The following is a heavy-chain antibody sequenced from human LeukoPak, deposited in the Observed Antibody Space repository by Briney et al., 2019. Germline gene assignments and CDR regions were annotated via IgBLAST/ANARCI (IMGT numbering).Heavy chain of an antibody. V-gene: IGHV3-11*01. Sequence: NPGGSLRLSCAASGFTFSDYYMSWIRQAPGKGLEWVSYISSSGSTIYYADSVKGQFTISRDNAKNSLYLQMNSLRAEDTAVYYCARYQGSVVPAAFDYWGQGTLVTVSS. CDR1: GFTFSDYY. J-gene: IGHJ4*02. D-gene: IGHD2-2*01. CDR2: ISSSGSTI. CDR3: ARYQGSVVPAAFDY.